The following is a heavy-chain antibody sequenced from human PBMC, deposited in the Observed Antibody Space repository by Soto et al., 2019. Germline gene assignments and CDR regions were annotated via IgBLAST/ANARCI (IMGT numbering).Heavy chain of an antibody. CDR2: IGTAGDT. D-gene: IGHD6-13*01. CDR3: ARDRGQLDGEMYYYYGMDV. J-gene: IGHJ6*02. V-gene: IGHV3-13*01. Sequence: GGSLRLSCAASGFTFSSYDMHWVRQATGKGLEWVSAIGTAGDTYYPGSVKGRFTISRENAKNSLYLQMNSLRAEDTAVYYCARDRGQLDGEMYYYYGMDVWGQGTTVTVSS. CDR1: GFTFSSYD.